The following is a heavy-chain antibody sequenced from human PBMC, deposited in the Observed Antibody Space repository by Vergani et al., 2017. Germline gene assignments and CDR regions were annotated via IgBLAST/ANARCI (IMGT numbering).Heavy chain of an antibody. CDR1: GFTFSSYW. CDR3: ARGSDCSGGRCCPNWFYP. D-gene: IGHD2-15*01. Sequence: EVQLVESGGGVVQPGGSLRLSCAASGFTFSSYWMSWARQAPGKGLEWVANIMQDGSEKYYVASVEGLFTIYSANAKNSLYLQMNSLRAEHTAVYYCARGSDCSGGRCCPNWFYPWVQGSLVTVSS. CDR2: IMQDGSEK. J-gene: IGHJ5*02. V-gene: IGHV3-7*04.